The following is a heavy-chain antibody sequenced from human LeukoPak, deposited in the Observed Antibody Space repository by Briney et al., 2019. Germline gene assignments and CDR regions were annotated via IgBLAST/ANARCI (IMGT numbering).Heavy chain of an antibody. J-gene: IGHJ4*02. V-gene: IGHV3-43*01. CDR3: AKDYGNYRGFDY. CDR2: ITRDGATT. Sequence: PGGSLRLSCAASGFTFAQYMMHWVRQAPGKGLEGVCHITRDGATTYYADSVKGRFTISRDNRKNSLYLQMNSLRIEGTALYYCAKDYGNYRGFDYWGQGTLVTVSS. D-gene: IGHD3-22*01. CDR1: GFTFAQYM.